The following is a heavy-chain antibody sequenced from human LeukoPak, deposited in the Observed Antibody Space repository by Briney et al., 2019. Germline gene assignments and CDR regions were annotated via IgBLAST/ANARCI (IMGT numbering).Heavy chain of an antibody. CDR3: ARGPLSSRTTWTWFDP. Sequence: PSETLSLTCTVSGGSISPYYWTWIRQPPGKGLEWIGYVHYNGNTNYNPSLKSRITISVDTSKNQFSLRLKSVTAADTAVYYCARGPLSSRTTWTWFDPWGQGTLVTVSS. CDR1: GGSISPYY. CDR2: VHYNGNT. J-gene: IGHJ5*02. D-gene: IGHD3/OR15-3a*01. V-gene: IGHV4-59*01.